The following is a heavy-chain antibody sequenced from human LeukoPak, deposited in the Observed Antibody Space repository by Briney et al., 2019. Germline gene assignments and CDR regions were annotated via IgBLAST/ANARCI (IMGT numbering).Heavy chain of an antibody. V-gene: IGHV4-59*08. CDR2: LFFTGST. Sequence: SETLSLTCAVSGGSIRSYYWSWIRQPPGKGLEWIAYLFFTGSTNYNPSLKSRVTISADTSRNQFSLKLSSVTAADTAVYYCALSTYYYDSSGYYLYYFDYWGQGTLVTVSS. CDR1: GGSIRSYY. D-gene: IGHD3-22*01. CDR3: ALSTYYYDSSGYYLYYFDY. J-gene: IGHJ4*02.